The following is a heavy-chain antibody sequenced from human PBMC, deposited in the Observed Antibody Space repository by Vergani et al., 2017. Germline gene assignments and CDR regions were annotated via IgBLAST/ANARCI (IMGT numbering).Heavy chain of an antibody. V-gene: IGHV1-3*01. CDR2: INAGHGNT. CDR1: GYTFTSHP. J-gene: IGHJ5*02. Sequence: QVQLVQSGAEVTKPGASVKLSCNPSGYTFTSHPMLWLRQAPGQRLVWMAWINAGHGNTKYSQKFQVRVTITRNTSASTAYMELSSLGSEDTAVYYCARAGYSYGRGSFDPWGQGTLVTVSS. D-gene: IGHD5-18*01. CDR3: ARAGYSYGRGSFDP.